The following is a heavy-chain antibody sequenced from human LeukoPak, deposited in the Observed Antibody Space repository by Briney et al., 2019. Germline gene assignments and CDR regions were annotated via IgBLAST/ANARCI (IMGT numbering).Heavy chain of an antibody. J-gene: IGHJ3*02. CDR2: IYSGGSI. CDR1: DFTVSSNY. D-gene: IGHD1-26*01. V-gene: IGHV3-53*01. Sequence: GGSLRLSCAASDFTVSSNYMSWVRQAPGKGLEWVSVIYSGGSIYYAGSVKGRFTISRDNSKNTLYLQMNSLRAEDTAVYYCATDSDSGSPHGAFDIWGQGTMVTVSS. CDR3: ATDSDSGSPHGAFDI.